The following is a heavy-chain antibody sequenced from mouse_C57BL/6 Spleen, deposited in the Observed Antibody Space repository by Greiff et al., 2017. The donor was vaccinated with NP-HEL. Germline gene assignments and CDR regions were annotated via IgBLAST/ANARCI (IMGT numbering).Heavy chain of an antibody. V-gene: IGHV1-50*01. D-gene: IGHD2-12*01. J-gene: IGHJ4*01. CDR1: GYTFTSYW. CDR3: ARGDYSNDGGFYYAMDY. CDR2: IDPSDSYT. Sequence: QVQLQQPGAELVKPGASVKLSCKASGYTFTSYWMQWVKQRPGQGLEWIGEIDPSDSYTNYNQKFKGKATLTVDTSSSTAYMQLSSLTSEDSAVYYCARGDYSNDGGFYYAMDYWGQGTSVTVSS.